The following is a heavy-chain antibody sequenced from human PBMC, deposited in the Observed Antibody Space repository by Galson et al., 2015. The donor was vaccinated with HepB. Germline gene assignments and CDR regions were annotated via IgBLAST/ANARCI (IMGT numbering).Heavy chain of an antibody. Sequence: SLRLSGAVSGFTVSSNFMSWVRQAPGKGLEWVSGIYSDGNTFYADPVKVRFAISRDNLKTTLYLQMNSLRAEGTAVYYCARGGSGVTGYFRHWGQGTLVTVSS. J-gene: IGHJ1*01. CDR2: IYSDGNT. D-gene: IGHD2-21*02. V-gene: IGHV3-66*01. CDR1: GFTVSSNF. CDR3: ARGGSGVTGYFRH.